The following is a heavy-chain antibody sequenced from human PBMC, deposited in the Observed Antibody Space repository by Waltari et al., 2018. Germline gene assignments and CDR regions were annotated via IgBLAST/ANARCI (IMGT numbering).Heavy chain of an antibody. CDR1: GGSFSGYY. CDR2: INHSGST. Sequence: QVQLQQWGAGLLKPSETLSLTCAVYGGSFSGYYWSWIRQPPGKGLEWIGEINHSGSTNDNPSLKIRVTISVDTSKNQFSLKLSSVTAADTAVYYCARLFRWAAARPGYYYYYMDVWGKGTTVTVSS. D-gene: IGHD6-6*01. CDR3: ARLFRWAAARPGYYYYYMDV. V-gene: IGHV4-34*01. J-gene: IGHJ6*03.